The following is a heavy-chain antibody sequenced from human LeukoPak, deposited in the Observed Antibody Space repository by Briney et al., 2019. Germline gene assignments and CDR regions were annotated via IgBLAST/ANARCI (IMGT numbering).Heavy chain of an antibody. CDR3: ARRGSSSGYYYDY. J-gene: IGHJ4*02. CDR2: IYYSGST. D-gene: IGHD3-22*01. CDR1: GVSISSNTYY. Sequence: SETLSLTCTVSGVSISSNTYYWGWIRQPPGKGLEWIGSIYYSGSTYYNPSLKSRVTISVETSKNQFSLKLTSVTAADTAVYYCARRGSSSGYYYDYWGQGTLVTVSS. V-gene: IGHV4-39*01.